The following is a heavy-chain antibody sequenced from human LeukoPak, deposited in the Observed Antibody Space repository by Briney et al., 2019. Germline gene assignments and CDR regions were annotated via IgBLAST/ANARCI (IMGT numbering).Heavy chain of an antibody. V-gene: IGHV1-18*01. Sequence: ASVKVSCKASGYTFTRYGISWVRQAPGQGLEWMGWISAYNGNTNYAQRLQGRVTMTTDTSTSTAYMELRSLRSDDTAVYYCARKAVAGPENDYWGQGTLVTVSS. CDR2: ISAYNGNT. D-gene: IGHD6-19*01. J-gene: IGHJ4*02. CDR3: ARKAVAGPENDY. CDR1: GYTFTRYG.